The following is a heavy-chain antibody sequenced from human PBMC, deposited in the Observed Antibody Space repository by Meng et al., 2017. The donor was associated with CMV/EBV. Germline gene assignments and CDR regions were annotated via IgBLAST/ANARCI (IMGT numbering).Heavy chain of an antibody. CDR1: GGAISSSSYY. J-gene: IGHJ5*02. CDR2: IYYSGST. CDR3: ARQEAFTSPNWFDP. D-gene: IGHD2-2*01. Sequence: SGGAISSSSYYWGWIRQPPGKGLEWIGSIYYSGSTYYNPSLKSRVTISVDTSKNQFSLKLSFVTAADTAVYYCARQEAFTSPNWFDPWGQGTLVTVSS. V-gene: IGHV4-39*07.